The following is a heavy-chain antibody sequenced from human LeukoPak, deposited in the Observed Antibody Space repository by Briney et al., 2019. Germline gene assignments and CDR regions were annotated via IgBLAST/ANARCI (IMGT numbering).Heavy chain of an antibody. D-gene: IGHD6-19*01. V-gene: IGHV3-43*02. Sequence: GGPLRLSCAASGFTFGDYAMHWVRQAPGKGLEWVSLIRGDSRTTSYAGSVRGRFTISRDNSKNALYLQMSSLRGEDTAMYYCAKDAVAGTWLHYWGQGTLVTVSS. CDR3: AKDAVAGTWLHY. CDR2: IRGDSRTT. J-gene: IGHJ4*02. CDR1: GFTFGDYA.